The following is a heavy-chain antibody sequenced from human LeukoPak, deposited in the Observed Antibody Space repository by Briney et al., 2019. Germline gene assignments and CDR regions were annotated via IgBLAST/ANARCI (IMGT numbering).Heavy chain of an antibody. CDR1: GYTFTSYG. CDR3: ARNKWMATISYNDY. D-gene: IGHD5-24*01. J-gene: IGHJ4*02. CDR2: ISAYNGNT. V-gene: IGHV1-18*01. Sequence: ASVKVSCKASGYTFTSYGISWVRQAPGQGLEWMGWISAYNGNTNYAQKLQGRVTITADKSTSTAYMELSSLRSEDTAVYYCARNKWMATISYNDYWGQGTLVTVSS.